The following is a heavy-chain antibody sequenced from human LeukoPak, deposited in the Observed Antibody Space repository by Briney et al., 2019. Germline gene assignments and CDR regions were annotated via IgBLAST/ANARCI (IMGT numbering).Heavy chain of an antibody. CDR3: ASGYTYANYYFDY. CDR2: VSYDGTSK. CDR1: GFTFRSSA. J-gene: IGHJ4*02. Sequence: PGRSLRLSCAASGFTFRSSAMHWVRQAPGKGLEWMAAVSYDGTSKNYADSVKGRFAISRDNSKNTLYLQMNSLRAEDTAVYYCASGYTYANYYFDYWGQGTLVTVSS. D-gene: IGHD5-18*01. V-gene: IGHV3-30*09.